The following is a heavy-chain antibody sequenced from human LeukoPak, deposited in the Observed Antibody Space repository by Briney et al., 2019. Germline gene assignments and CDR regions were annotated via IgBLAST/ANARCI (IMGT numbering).Heavy chain of an antibody. Sequence: GASVKVSCKASGYTFTSYNINWVRQATGQGLEWMGWMNPNSGNTGYAQKFQGRVTITRNTSISTAYMELSSLRSEDTAVYYCARAFLIGGSGVFDYWGQGALVTVSS. J-gene: IGHJ4*02. CDR2: MNPNSGNT. V-gene: IGHV1-8*03. CDR1: GYTFTSYN. D-gene: IGHD3-10*01. CDR3: ARAFLIGGSGVFDY.